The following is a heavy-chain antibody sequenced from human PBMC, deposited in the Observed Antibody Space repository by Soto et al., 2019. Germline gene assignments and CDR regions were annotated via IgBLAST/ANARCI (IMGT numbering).Heavy chain of an antibody. CDR1: GFSLNTSGVG. Sequence: SGPTLVNPTQTLTLACTFSGFSLNTSGVGVGWIRQPPGKALEWLALIYWDDDKRCRPSLMSRLTITKDTSKNQVVLRMTNMDPVDTATYYCAHRPGYCTGGSCYSSWGQGTLVTVSS. D-gene: IGHD2-15*01. V-gene: IGHV2-5*02. CDR2: IYWDDDK. J-gene: IGHJ5*02. CDR3: AHRPGYCTGGSCYSS.